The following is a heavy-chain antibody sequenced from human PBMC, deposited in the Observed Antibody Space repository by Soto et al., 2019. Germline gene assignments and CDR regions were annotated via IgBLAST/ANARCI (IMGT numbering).Heavy chain of an antibody. D-gene: IGHD5-18*01. V-gene: IGHV3-21*01. CDR2: ISPTSTYI. J-gene: IGHJ6*02. Sequence: PGGSLRLSCAASAFTFSSYSMNWVRQAPGKGLEWVSSISPTSTYIYYADSMKGRSTISRDNAKNSLYLQMNSLRAEDTAVYYCARSTMGPDGYNYGYVYYYGMDVWGQGTTVTVSS. CDR3: ARSTMGPDGYNYGYVYYYGMDV. CDR1: AFTFSSYS.